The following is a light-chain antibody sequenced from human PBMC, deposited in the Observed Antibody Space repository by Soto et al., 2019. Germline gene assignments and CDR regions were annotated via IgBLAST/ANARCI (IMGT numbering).Light chain of an antibody. Sequence: DIQMTQSPSSLSASVGDRVTITCRASQDISVYLAWYQQKPGTVPKLLIYAASTLQSGVPSRFSGSGSGTDFTLTISSLQPEDAATYYCQKYNTAPLTFGQGTRLEIK. J-gene: IGKJ5*01. V-gene: IGKV1-27*01. CDR3: QKYNTAPLT. CDR1: QDISVY. CDR2: AAS.